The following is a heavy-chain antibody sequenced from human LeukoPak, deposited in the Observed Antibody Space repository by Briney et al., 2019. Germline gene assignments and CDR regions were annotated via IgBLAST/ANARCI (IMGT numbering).Heavy chain of an antibody. V-gene: IGHV3-48*04. Sequence: GGSLRLSCTASGFSFSTYSMNWVRQATGNGLEWVSYIVGSSRNIYYADSVKGRFTISRENAKNSLYLQMDSLRAEDTAVYHCATDSPETAAFDYWGQGTLVTVSS. D-gene: IGHD1-1*01. J-gene: IGHJ4*02. CDR3: ATDSPETAAFDY. CDR1: GFSFSTYS. CDR2: IVGSSRNI.